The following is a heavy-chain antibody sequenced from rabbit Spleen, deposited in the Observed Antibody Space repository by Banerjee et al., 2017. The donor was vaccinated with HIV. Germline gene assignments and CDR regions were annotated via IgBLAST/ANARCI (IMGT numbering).Heavy chain of an antibody. CDR3: ARDTGSSFSSYGMDL. D-gene: IGHD8-1*01. CDR2: IAGSSSGFT. CDR1: GIDFSSGYY. Sequence: QSLEESGGDLVKPGASLTLTCTASGIDFSSGYYMSWVRQAPGKGLEWISCIAGSSSGFTYSATWAKGRFTISKTSSTTVTLQMTSLTAADTATYFCARDTGSSFSSYGMDLWAQGPSSPS. V-gene: IGHV1S40*01. J-gene: IGHJ6*01.